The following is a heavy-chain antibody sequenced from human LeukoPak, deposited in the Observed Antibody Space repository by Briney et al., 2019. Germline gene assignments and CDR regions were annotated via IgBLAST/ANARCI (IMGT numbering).Heavy chain of an antibody. Sequence: SVKVSCKASGGTFSSYAISWVRQAPGQGLEWMGGIIPIFGTANYAQKFQGRVTITTDESTSTAYMELSSLRSEDTAVYYCARGRSSGYYCIFDYWGQGTLVTVSS. V-gene: IGHV1-69*05. CDR2: IIPIFGTA. CDR3: ARGRSSGYYCIFDY. J-gene: IGHJ4*02. D-gene: IGHD3-22*01. CDR1: GGTFSSYA.